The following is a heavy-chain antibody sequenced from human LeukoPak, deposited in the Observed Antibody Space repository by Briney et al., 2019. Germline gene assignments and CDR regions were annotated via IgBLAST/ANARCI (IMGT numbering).Heavy chain of an antibody. CDR3: ARGPLITMIVVGARNWFDP. CDR1: GFTFSSYS. CDR2: ISSSSSYI. V-gene: IGHV3-21*01. Sequence: NPGGSLRLFCAASGFTFSSYSMNWVRQAPGKGLEWVSSISSSSSYIYYADSVKGRFTISRDNAKNSLYLQMNSLRAEDTAVYYCARGPLITMIVVGARNWFDPWGQGTLVTVSS. D-gene: IGHD3-22*01. J-gene: IGHJ5*02.